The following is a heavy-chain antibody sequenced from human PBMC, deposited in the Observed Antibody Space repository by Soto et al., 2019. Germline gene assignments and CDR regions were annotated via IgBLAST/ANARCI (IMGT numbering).Heavy chain of an antibody. V-gene: IGHV5-51*01. Sequence: GASLKISCKGSGYTFTNYWIGWVRQMPGKGLEWMGIIYPGDSDTKYNPSFQGQVTISADKSITTTYLQWSSLKASDTAIYYCAASIFYYGMDVWGQGTTVTVSS. CDR3: AASIFYYGMDV. J-gene: IGHJ6*02. CDR2: IYPGDSDT. CDR1: GYTFTNYW.